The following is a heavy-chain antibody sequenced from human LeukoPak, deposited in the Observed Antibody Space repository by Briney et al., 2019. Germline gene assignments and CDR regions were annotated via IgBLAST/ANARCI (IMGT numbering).Heavy chain of an antibody. CDR1: GFTFSSYS. Sequence: PGGSLRLSCAASGFTFSSYSMNWVRQAPGKGLEWVSYISSSSSYIYYADSVKGRFTISRDNAKNSLYLQMNSLRAEDTAVYYCARDENTIFGVVHEYNWVDPWGQGTLVTVSS. D-gene: IGHD3-3*01. V-gene: IGHV3-21*01. CDR3: ARDENTIFGVVHEYNWVDP. CDR2: ISSSSSYI. J-gene: IGHJ5*02.